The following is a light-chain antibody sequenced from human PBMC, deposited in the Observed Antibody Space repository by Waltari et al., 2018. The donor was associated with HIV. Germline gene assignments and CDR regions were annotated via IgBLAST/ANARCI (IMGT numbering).Light chain of an antibody. V-gene: IGLV1-47*01. J-gene: IGLJ2*01. CDR2: RNK. Sequence: QSVLTQPPSASGTPGQRVAIPCPGSSSNIGSYYVYWYQQLPGPTPKLLIFRNKQRTSRVPDRFSGSNSGTSASLVISGLRSEDEADYYCATWDDSLSGVVFGGGTRLTVL. CDR1: SSNIGSYY. CDR3: ATWDDSLSGVV.